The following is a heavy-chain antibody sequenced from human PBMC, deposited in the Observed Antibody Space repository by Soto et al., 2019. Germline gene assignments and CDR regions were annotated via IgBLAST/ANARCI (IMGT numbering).Heavy chain of an antibody. Sequence: PGESLKISCAASGFTFSRYGLHWVRQAPGKGLEWVAVIWYDGRDEYCGDSVKGRFTISRDNSKNTLYLQMNSLRAEDTAVYYCARDRYLAVTGVPFEYWGQGTLVTVSS. CDR3: ARDRYLAVTGVPFEY. V-gene: IGHV3-33*01. D-gene: IGHD4-4*01. CDR1: GFTFSRYG. CDR2: IWYDGRDE. J-gene: IGHJ4*02.